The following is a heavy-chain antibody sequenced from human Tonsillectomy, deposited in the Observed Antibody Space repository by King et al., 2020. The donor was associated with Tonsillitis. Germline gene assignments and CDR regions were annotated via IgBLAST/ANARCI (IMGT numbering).Heavy chain of an antibody. D-gene: IGHD6-13*01. J-gene: IGHJ4*02. V-gene: IGHV4-59*01. CDR2: IRKIGST. CDR3: AGSYSGSWYDY. Sequence: QLQESGPGLVQPSEPLSLTCTVSGGSISSYYWSWIRQPPGRGLECLGYIRKIGSTNYNPSLKSRVTISVDTSKNQFSLKLDSVTAAVTAVYYCAGSYSGSWYDYWGQGTLVTVSS. CDR1: GGSISSYY.